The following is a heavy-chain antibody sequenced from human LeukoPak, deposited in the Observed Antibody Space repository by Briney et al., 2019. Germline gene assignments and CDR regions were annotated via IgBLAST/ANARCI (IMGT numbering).Heavy chain of an antibody. CDR3: ARHRPGLRYTRGWFDP. D-gene: IGHD3-9*01. CDR2: ITHSGST. J-gene: IGHJ5*02. V-gene: IGHV4-34*01. Sequence: RASETLSLTCAVYGGSFSGDYWSWIRQPPGKGLEWIGEITHSGSTNYNPSLKSRVTISIDTSKNQFSLKLSSVTAADTAVYYRARHRPGLRYTRGWFDPWGQGTLVTVSS. CDR1: GGSFSGDY.